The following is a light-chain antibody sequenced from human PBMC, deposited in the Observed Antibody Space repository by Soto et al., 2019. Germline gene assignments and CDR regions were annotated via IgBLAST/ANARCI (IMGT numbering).Light chain of an antibody. J-gene: IGKJ2*01. CDR2: AAS. V-gene: IGKV1-39*01. CDR3: QQSYSTPYT. Sequence: DIQMTQSPSSLSASVGARVTITCRSSQRISSYLNWYQQKPGNAPKLLIYAASSLQSGVPSRFSGSGSGTDFPLTISSLQHEDFATYYCQQSYSTPYTFGQGTKLEIK. CDR1: QRISSY.